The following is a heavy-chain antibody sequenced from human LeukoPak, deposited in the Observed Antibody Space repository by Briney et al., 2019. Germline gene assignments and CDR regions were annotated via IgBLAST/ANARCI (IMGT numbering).Heavy chain of an antibody. Sequence: GGSLRLSCATSGFTFSRYAMTWVRQAPGKGLEWVSTIYSGGTTYYADSVMGRFTISRHNSRNTLYLQMNSLRAEDTAVYYCARVDTVMAYYFDLWGQGTLVTVSS. V-gene: IGHV3-53*04. CDR1: GFTFSRYA. CDR2: IYSGGTT. CDR3: ARVDTVMAYYFDL. J-gene: IGHJ4*02. D-gene: IGHD5-18*01.